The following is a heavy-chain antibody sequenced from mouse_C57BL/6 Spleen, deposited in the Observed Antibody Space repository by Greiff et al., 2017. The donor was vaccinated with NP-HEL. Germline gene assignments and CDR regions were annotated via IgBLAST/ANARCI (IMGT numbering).Heavy chain of an antibody. CDR3: ARHDGYFFFDY. Sequence: EVKLVESEGGLVQPGSSMKLSCTASGFTFSDYYMAWVRQVPEKGLEWVANINYDGSSTYYLDSLKSRFIISRDNAKNILYLQMSSLKSEDTATYYCARHDGYFFFDYWGQGTTLTVSS. CDR1: GFTFSDYY. V-gene: IGHV5-16*01. J-gene: IGHJ2*01. CDR2: INYDGSST. D-gene: IGHD2-3*01.